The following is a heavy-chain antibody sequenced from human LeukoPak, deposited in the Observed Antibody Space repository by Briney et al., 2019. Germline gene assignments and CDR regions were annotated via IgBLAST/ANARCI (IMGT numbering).Heavy chain of an antibody. V-gene: IGHV4-34*01. D-gene: IGHD5-18*01. Sequence: SETLSLTCAVAGGSFSGYYWSWIRPPPGKGLEWIGEINHSGSTNYNPSLKSRVTISVDTSKNQFSLKLSSVTAADTAVYYCARDSSYGYYYYGMDVWGKGTTVTVSS. CDR2: INHSGST. CDR1: GGSFSGYY. J-gene: IGHJ6*04. CDR3: ARDSSYGYYYYGMDV.